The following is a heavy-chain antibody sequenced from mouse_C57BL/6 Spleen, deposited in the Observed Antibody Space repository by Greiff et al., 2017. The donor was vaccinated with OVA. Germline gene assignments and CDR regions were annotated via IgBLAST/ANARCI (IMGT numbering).Heavy chain of an antibody. V-gene: IGHV10-3*01. CDR3: VRDQVTGDYDDGFAY. J-gene: IGHJ3*01. Sequence: EVHLVESGGGLVQPKGSLKLSCAASGFTFNTYAMHWVRQAPGKGLEWVARIRSKSSNYATYYADSVKDRFTISRDDSQSMLYLQMNNLKTEDTAMYYCVRDQVTGDYDDGFAYWGQGTLVTVSA. D-gene: IGHD2-4*01. CDR2: IRSKSSNYAT. CDR1: GFTFNTYA.